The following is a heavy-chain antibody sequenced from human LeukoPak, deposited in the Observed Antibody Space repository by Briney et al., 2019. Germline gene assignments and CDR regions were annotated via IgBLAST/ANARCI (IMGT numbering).Heavy chain of an antibody. Sequence: GASVKVSCKASGYTFTGYYVHWVRQAPGQGLEWMGWINTNTGNPTYAQGFTGRFVFSLDTSVSTAYLQISSLKAEDTAVYYCARTHPIAVAGIPFDYWGQGTLVTVSS. D-gene: IGHD6-19*01. CDR3: ARTHPIAVAGIPFDY. CDR2: INTNTGNP. V-gene: IGHV7-4-1*02. CDR1: GYTFTGYY. J-gene: IGHJ4*02.